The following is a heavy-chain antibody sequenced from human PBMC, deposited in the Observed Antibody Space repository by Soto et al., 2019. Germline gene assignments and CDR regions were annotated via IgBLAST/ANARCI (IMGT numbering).Heavy chain of an antibody. CDR3: ARGLTTVRWFDP. V-gene: IGHV4-34*01. Sequence: PSETLSLTCAVYGGSFSGYYWSWIRQPPGKGLEWIGEINHSGSTNYNPSLKSRVTISVDTSKNQFSLKLSSVTAADTAVYYCARGLTTVRWFDPWGQGTLVTSPQ. D-gene: IGHD4-4*01. CDR2: INHSGST. CDR1: GGSFSGYY. J-gene: IGHJ5*02.